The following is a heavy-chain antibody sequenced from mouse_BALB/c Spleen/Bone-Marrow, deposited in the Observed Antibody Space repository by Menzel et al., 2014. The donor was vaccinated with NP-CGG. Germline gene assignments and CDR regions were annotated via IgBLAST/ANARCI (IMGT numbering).Heavy chain of an antibody. CDR2: IDPANGNT. J-gene: IGHJ2*01. CDR1: GFNIKDTY. CDR3: ARIYYYGRGYFDY. D-gene: IGHD1-1*01. V-gene: IGHV14-3*02. Sequence: VQLKESGAELVKPGASVKLSCTASGFNIKDTYMHWAKQRPEQGPEWIGRIDPANGNTKYDPKFQGKATITADTSSNTAYLQLSSLTSEDTAVYYCARIYYYGRGYFDYWGQGTTLTVSS.